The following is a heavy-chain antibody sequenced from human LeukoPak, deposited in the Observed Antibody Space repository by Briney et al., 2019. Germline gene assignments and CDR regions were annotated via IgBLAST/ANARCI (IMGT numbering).Heavy chain of an antibody. CDR2: IYYSGST. CDR3: ARVVAAAVPAAVAFDI. D-gene: IGHD6-13*01. CDR1: GGSISSYY. Sequence: SETLSLTCTVSGGSISSYYWSWIRQPPGKGLEWIGYIYYSGSTNYNPSLKSRVTISVDTSKNQFSLKLSSVTAADTAVYYCARVVAAAVPAAVAFDIWGQGTMVTVSS. V-gene: IGHV4-59*01. J-gene: IGHJ3*02.